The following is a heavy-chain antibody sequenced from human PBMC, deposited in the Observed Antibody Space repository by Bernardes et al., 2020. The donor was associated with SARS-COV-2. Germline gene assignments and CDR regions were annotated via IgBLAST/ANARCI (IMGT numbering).Heavy chain of an antibody. CDR1: GFTFSSYG. CDR2: ISYDGSNK. D-gene: IGHD3-10*01. V-gene: IGHV3-30*18. CDR3: AKDTGVSYYYYGMDV. Sequence: GGSLRLSCAASGFTFSSYGMHWVRQAPGKGLEWVAVISYDGSNKYYADSVKGRFTISRDNSKNTLYLQMNSLRAEDTALYYCAKDTGVSYYYYGMDVWGQGTTVTVSS. J-gene: IGHJ6*02.